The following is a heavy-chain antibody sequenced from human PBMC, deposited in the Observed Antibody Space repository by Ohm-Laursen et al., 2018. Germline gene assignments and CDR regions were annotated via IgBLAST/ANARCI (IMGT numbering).Heavy chain of an antibody. Sequence: GSLRLSCSASGFTLSDHYVDWVRQAPGKGLEWVGRTRNKANSYTTEYAASVKGRFTISRDDSRNSLFLQMNSLKIEDTAVYYCVRSGNSEKSDIWGQGTMVTVSS. J-gene: IGHJ3*02. V-gene: IGHV3-72*01. CDR3: VRSGNSEKSDI. CDR1: GFTLSDHY. D-gene: IGHD5-18*01. CDR2: TRNKANSYTT.